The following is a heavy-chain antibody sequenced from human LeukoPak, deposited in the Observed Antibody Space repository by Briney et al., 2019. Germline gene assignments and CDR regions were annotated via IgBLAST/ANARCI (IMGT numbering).Heavy chain of an antibody. J-gene: IGHJ4*02. CDR1: GFTFSSYA. V-gene: IGHV3-30-3*01. CDR2: ISYDGSNK. D-gene: IGHD3-3*01. Sequence: PGGSLRLSCAASGFTFSSYAMHWVRQAPGKGPEGVAVISYDGSNKYYADSVKGRFTISRDNSKNTLYLQMNSLRAEDTAVYYCARGTIFGVLYYFDYWGQGTLVTVSS. CDR3: ARGTIFGVLYYFDY.